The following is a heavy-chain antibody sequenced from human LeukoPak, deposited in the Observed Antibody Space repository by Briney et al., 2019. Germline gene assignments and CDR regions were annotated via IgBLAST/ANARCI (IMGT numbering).Heavy chain of an antibody. D-gene: IGHD5-12*01. CDR1: GFSFSSYG. Sequence: GGSLRLSCAASGFSFSSYGMHWVRQASGRGLEWVAFIRYDGSNKDYADSVKGRFTISRDNSKNTLYLEMNSLRTEDTAVYHCAKVRFSDSGRDGLDSWGQGTLVTVSS. J-gene: IGHJ5*01. V-gene: IGHV3-30*02. CDR2: IRYDGSNK. CDR3: AKVRFSDSGRDGLDS.